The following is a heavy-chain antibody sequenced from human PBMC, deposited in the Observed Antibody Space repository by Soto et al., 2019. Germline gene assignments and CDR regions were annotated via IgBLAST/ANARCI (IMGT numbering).Heavy chain of an antibody. Sequence: QVQLVESGGGVVQPGRSLRLSCAASGFTFSSYAMHWVRQAPGKGLEWVAVISYDGSNKYYADSVKGRFTISRDNSKNTLYLQMNSLRAEDTAVYYCASPPALLSSSTILYYSDYWGQGTLVTVSS. CDR3: ASPPALLSSSTILYYSDY. J-gene: IGHJ4*02. CDR2: ISYDGSNK. CDR1: GFTFSSYA. D-gene: IGHD6-6*01. V-gene: IGHV3-30-3*01.